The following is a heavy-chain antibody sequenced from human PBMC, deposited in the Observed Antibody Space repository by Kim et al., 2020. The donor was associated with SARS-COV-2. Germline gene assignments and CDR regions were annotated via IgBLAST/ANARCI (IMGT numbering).Heavy chain of an antibody. J-gene: IGHJ4*02. Sequence: SETLSLTCTVSGGSISSGGYYWSWIRQHPGKGLEWIGYIYYSGSTYYNPSLKSRVTISVDTSKNQFSLKLSSVTAADTAVYYCARDCGDYGGFDYWGQGTLVTVSS. CDR1: GGSISSGGYY. V-gene: IGHV4-31*03. CDR2: IYYSGST. CDR3: ARDCGDYGGFDY. D-gene: IGHD4-17*01.